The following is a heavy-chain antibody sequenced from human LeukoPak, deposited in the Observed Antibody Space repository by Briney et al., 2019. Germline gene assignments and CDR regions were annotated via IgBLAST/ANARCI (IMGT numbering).Heavy chain of an antibody. CDR3: ARNPLGYCSGSSCYGDAFDI. Sequence: GGSLRLSCAASGFTFSSYEMNWVRQAPGKGLEWVSYISSSGSTIYYADSVKGRFTISRDNAKNSLYLQMNSLRAEDTAVYYCARNPLGYCSGSSCYGDAFDIWGQGTMVTVSS. J-gene: IGHJ3*02. CDR2: ISSSGSTI. V-gene: IGHV3-48*03. D-gene: IGHD2-15*01. CDR1: GFTFSSYE.